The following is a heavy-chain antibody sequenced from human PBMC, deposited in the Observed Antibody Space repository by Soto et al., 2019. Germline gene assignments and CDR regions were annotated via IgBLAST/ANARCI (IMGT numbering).Heavy chain of an antibody. Sequence: VQLLESGGGLVQPGGSLRLSCAASGFTFSSYAMSWVRQAPGKGLEWVSAISGSGGSTDYAESVKGRFTISRDNSKNTVYLQMNSLRAEDTAVYYCAKDPAAIPRGAFDIWGQGTVVTVSS. CDR3: AKDPAAIPRGAFDI. CDR2: ISGSGGST. J-gene: IGHJ3*02. V-gene: IGHV3-23*01. D-gene: IGHD2-2*01. CDR1: GFTFSSYA.